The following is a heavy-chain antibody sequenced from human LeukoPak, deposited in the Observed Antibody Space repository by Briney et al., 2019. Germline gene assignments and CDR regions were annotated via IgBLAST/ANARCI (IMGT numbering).Heavy chain of an antibody. CDR2: ISGSGGNT. CDR1: GFTFSSYA. Sequence: GGSLRLSCAASGFTFSSYAMSWVRQAPGKGLEWVSAISGSGGNTYYADSVKGRFTISRDNSKNTLYLQMNSLRAEDTAVYYCAKASPITIFGVVNLFDYWGQGTLVTVSS. J-gene: IGHJ4*02. D-gene: IGHD3-3*01. V-gene: IGHV3-23*01. CDR3: AKASPITIFGVVNLFDY.